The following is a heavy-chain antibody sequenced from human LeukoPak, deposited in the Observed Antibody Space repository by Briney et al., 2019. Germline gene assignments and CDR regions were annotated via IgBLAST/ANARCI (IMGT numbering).Heavy chain of an antibody. Sequence: PSQTLSLTRTVSGGSISSGDYYWSWIRQPPGKGLEWIGYIYYSGSTYYNPSLKSRVTISVDTSKNQFSLKLSSVAAADTAVYYCARDPGPSYYYDSSGYYYYYYGMDVWGQRTTVTVSS. V-gene: IGHV4-30-4*01. J-gene: IGHJ6*02. CDR2: IYYSGST. D-gene: IGHD3-22*01. CDR1: GGSISSGDYY. CDR3: ARDPGPSYYYDSSGYYYYYYGMDV.